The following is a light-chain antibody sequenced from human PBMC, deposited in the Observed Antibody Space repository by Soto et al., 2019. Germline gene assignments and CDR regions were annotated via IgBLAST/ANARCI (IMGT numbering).Light chain of an antibody. Sequence: DIQMTQSPSSLSASVGDRVSITCRASQSSKNYLNWYQQKPGKAPKLLIYGASSLQTGVPSRFSGSGSGTEFTLTSSSLHPEDFATYYCQQSYRTPYTFGQGNKLEIK. CDR3: QQSYRTPYT. CDR1: QSSKNY. V-gene: IGKV1-39*01. CDR2: GAS. J-gene: IGKJ2*01.